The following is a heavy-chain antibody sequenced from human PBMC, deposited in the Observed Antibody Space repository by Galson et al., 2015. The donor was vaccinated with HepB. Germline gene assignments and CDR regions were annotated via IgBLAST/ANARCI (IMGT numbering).Heavy chain of an antibody. CDR1: GGTFSSYA. CDR2: IIPIFGTA. V-gene: IGHV1-69*13. D-gene: IGHD1-7*01. Sequence: SVKVSCKASGGTFSSYAISWVRQAPGQGLEWMGGIIPIFGTANYAQKFQGRVTITADESTSTAYMELSSLRSEDTAVYYCASLPELELFGYYGMDVWGQGTTVTVSS. J-gene: IGHJ6*02. CDR3: ASLPELELFGYYGMDV.